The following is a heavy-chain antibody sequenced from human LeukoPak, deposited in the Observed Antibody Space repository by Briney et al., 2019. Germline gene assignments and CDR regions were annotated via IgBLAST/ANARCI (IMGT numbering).Heavy chain of an antibody. V-gene: IGHV4-38-2*02. CDR2: IYHSGST. CDR1: GYSISSGYY. Sequence: PSETLSLTCTVSGYSISSGYYWGWIRQPPGKGLEWIGSIYHSGSTYYNPSLKSRVTISVGTSKNQFSLKLSSVTAADTAVYYCARSYSSSSTMAFDYWGQGTLVTVSS. CDR3: ARSYSSSSTMAFDY. D-gene: IGHD6-6*01. J-gene: IGHJ4*02.